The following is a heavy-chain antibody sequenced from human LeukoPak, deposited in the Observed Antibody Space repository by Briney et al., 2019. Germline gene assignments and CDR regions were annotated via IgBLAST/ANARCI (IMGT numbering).Heavy chain of an antibody. CDR2: IHYSGST. D-gene: IGHD6-13*01. CDR1: GGSISSYY. CDR3: ARVAATFGYFDY. J-gene: IGHJ4*02. Sequence: PSETLSLTCTVSGGSISSYYWSWIRQPPGKGLEWIGYIHYSGSTNYNPSLKSRVTISVDTSKKRFSLKVRSVTAADTAVYYCARVAATFGYFDYWGQGTLVTASS. V-gene: IGHV4-59*01.